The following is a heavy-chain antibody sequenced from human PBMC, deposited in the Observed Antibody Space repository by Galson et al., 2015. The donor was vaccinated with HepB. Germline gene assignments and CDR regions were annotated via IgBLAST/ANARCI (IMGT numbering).Heavy chain of an antibody. V-gene: IGHV1-24*01. CDR3: ATAGTAMVTGVFDY. CDR2: FDPEDGET. D-gene: IGHD5-18*01. Sequence: SVKVSCKVSGYTLTELSMHWVRQAPGKGLEWMGGFDPEDGETIYAPKFQGRVTMTEDTSTDTAYMELSSLRSEDTAVYYCATAGTAMVTGVFDYWGQGTLVTVSS. CDR1: GYTLTELS. J-gene: IGHJ4*02.